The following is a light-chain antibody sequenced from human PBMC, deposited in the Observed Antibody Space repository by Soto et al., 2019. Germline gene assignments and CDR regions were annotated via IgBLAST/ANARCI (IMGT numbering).Light chain of an antibody. J-gene: IGKJ1*01. Sequence: LITQCPVSVSLSPWARVALSCRASQSVSSCLAWYQQKPGKAPRLLIYGASTRASGIPARFSGSGSGTEFTLTISSLQPEDFGVYYCQQYNSCPRTFGQGTKVDI. CDR2: GAS. V-gene: IGKV3-15*01. CDR3: QQYNSCPRT. CDR1: QSVSSC.